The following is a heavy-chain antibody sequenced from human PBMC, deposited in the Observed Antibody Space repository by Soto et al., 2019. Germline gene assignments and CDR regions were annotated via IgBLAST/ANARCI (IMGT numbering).Heavy chain of an antibody. J-gene: IGHJ5*02. CDR2: ISLYSDGT. V-gene: IGHV1-18*01. CDR1: GYTFSNYG. CDR3: ARVVPGAEAWFGP. Sequence: ASVKVSCKTSGYTFSNYGITWVRQAPGQPLEWLGWISLYSDGTNYAQKFLGRVSMTTDTSTTTAYMELRSLRSDDTAVYYCARVVPGAEAWFGPRGQGTLVTVSS. D-gene: IGHD2-2*01.